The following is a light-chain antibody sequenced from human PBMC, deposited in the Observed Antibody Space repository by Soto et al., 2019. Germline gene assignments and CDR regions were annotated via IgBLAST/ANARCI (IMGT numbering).Light chain of an antibody. CDR1: QSVSSN. V-gene: IGKV3-15*01. CDR3: QQYNNWPPWT. J-gene: IGKJ1*01. Sequence: DIVMTQSPATLSVSTGERATLSCRASQSVSSNLAWYQQKPGQAPRLLIYGASTRATCIPARFSGSGSGTEFTLTISSLQYEDFAVYYCQQYNNWPPWTFGQGTKVEIK. CDR2: GAS.